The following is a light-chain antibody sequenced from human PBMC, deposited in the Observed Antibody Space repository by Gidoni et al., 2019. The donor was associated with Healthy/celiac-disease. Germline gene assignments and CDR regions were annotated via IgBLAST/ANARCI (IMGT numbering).Light chain of an antibody. V-gene: IGKV1-27*01. CDR3: QKYNSTLLT. CDR1: QCISNY. CDR2: AAS. Sequence: IQMTQSPSSLAASVGDRVTIPCQASQCISNYLAWYQQKPGKVPKLLIYAASTLQSGVPSRFSGSGSGTDFTLTISSLQPEDIATYYCQKYNSTLLTFGGGTKVEIK. J-gene: IGKJ4*01.